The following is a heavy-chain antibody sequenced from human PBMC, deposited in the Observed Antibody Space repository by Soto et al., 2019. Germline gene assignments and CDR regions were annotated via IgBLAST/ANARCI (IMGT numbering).Heavy chain of an antibody. Sequence: QVLESGGNSVQAGGSLRLSCAASGFTFDTYTMSWVRLAPGKGLEWVSAISASGDTTYYADSVKGRFTVSTDNSKNTLFVQMASLRVEDTALYYSVTHWEGTDVLQGQAVWGHGT. CDR1: GFTFDTYT. CDR2: ISASGDTT. V-gene: IGHV3-23*01. D-gene: IGHD1-26*01. CDR3: VTHWEGTDVLQGQAV. J-gene: IGHJ6*02.